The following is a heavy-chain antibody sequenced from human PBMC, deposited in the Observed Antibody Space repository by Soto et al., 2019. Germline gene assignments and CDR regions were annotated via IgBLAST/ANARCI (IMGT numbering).Heavy chain of an antibody. J-gene: IGHJ4*02. CDR1: GFTFNTYS. CDR3: VRKHGDYDY. V-gene: IGHV3-21*01. CDR2: ISASTKYI. D-gene: IGHD4-17*01. Sequence: EVQLVESGGGLVKPGGSLRLSCAASGFTFNTYSMSWVRQAPGKGLEWVSSISASTKYIYYTDSVKGRFTVSRDNAKNSMSLQMNSLRAQDTAVYYGVRKHGDYDYWGQGALVTVSS.